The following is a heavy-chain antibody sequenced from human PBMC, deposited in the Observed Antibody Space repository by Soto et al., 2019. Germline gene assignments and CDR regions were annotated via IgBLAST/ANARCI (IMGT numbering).Heavy chain of an antibody. J-gene: IGHJ3*02. Sequence: QVQLQESGPGLVKPSETLSLTCTVSGGSISSYYWSWIRQPAGKGLEWIGRIYTSGSTNYNPSLKSRVTMSVDTSKNQFSLKLSSVTAADTAVYYCARVSWYCTNGVCPYDAFVIWGQGTMVTVSS. CDR3: ARVSWYCTNGVCPYDAFVI. CDR1: GGSISSYY. V-gene: IGHV4-4*07. D-gene: IGHD2-8*01. CDR2: IYTSGST.